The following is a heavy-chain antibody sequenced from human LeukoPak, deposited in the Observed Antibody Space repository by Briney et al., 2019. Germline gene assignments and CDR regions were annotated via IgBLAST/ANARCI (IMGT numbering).Heavy chain of an antibody. J-gene: IGHJ4*02. CDR1: GFTFSTSW. CDR3: TRAGNYYFEY. D-gene: IGHD1-7*01. V-gene: IGHV3-74*01. CDR2: INSDGSTT. Sequence: GGSLRLSCAASGFTFSTSWVHWVRQAPGKGLVWVSRINSDGSTTTYADSVKGRFIVSRDNAKKTLYLQMNSLGAEDTAVYYCTRAGNYYFEYWGQGTLVTVSS.